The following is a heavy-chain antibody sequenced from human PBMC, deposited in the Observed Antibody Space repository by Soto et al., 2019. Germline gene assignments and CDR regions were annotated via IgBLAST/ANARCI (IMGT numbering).Heavy chain of an antibody. D-gene: IGHD2-21*01. V-gene: IGHV3-30-3*01. J-gene: IGHJ4*02. Sequence: GGSLRLSCAASGFTFSSYARHWVRQAPGKGLEWVAVISYDGSNKYYADSVRGRFTISRDNAKNSVYLQMNSLRAEDTAVYYCVASVSGWWGSFDYWGRGTLVTVSS. CDR1: GFTFSSYA. CDR3: VASVSGWWGSFDY. CDR2: ISYDGSNK.